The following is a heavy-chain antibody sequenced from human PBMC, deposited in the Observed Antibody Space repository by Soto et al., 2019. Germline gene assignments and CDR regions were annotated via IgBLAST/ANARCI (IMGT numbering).Heavy chain of an antibody. D-gene: IGHD1-20*01. J-gene: IGHJ5*02. V-gene: IGHV2-5*01. CDR2: IYWNDDK. CDR3: AHHTITPVTNWFDP. CDR1: GFSLTTSGVG. Sequence: SGPTLVNPTQTLTLTCTFSGFSLTTSGVGVGWIRQPPGKALEWLALIYWNDDKRYSPSLKGRLTITKDTSKNQVVLAMTNMDPVDTATYYCAHHTITPVTNWFDPWGLGALVTVSS.